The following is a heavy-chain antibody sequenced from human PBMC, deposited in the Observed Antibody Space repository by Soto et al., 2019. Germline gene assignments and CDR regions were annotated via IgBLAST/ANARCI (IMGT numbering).Heavy chain of an antibody. D-gene: IGHD6-13*01. J-gene: IGHJ6*02. Sequence: QVQLVQSGAEVKEPGSSVKVSCKASGGTFSSYAISWVRQAPGQGLEWMGGIIPIFGTANYAQKFQGRVTITADESTSTAYMELSSLRSEDTAVYYCARMRLIAAAGRGYYYYGMDVWGQGTTVTVSS. CDR2: IIPIFGTA. CDR3: ARMRLIAAAGRGYYYYGMDV. CDR1: GGTFSSYA. V-gene: IGHV1-69*01.